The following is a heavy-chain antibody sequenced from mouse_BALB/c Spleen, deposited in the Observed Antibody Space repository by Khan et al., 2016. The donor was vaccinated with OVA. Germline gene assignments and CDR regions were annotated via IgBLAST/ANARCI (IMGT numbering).Heavy chain of an antibody. CDR3: ADGLTGSFAY. D-gene: IGHD4-1*01. J-gene: IGHJ3*01. CDR1: GFTFSSYS. CDR2: ISSCCDYI. Sequence: EVELVESGGDLVKPGGSLKLSCTGSGFTFSSYSMSWVRQTPDKRLEWVASISSCCDYIYYPDSVKGRFTISRDNAKNTLYLQMSDLTSEDTAMYYCADGLTGSFAYWGQGTLVTVSA. V-gene: IGHV5-6*01.